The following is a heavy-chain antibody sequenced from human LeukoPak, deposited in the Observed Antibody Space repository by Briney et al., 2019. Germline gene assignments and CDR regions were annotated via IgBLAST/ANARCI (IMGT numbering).Heavy chain of an antibody. CDR1: GFNFDRYT. CDR2: AGWAGGTA. V-gene: IGHV3-43*01. CDR3: AKELDTMFFDY. Sequence: GGSLRLSCATSGFNFDRYTIHWVRQAPGKGLEWVSLAGWAGGTAFYSDTVRGRFTISRDSGRKSVYLQMNSLTTDDTAFYFCAKELDTMFFDYWGQGALVTVSS. D-gene: IGHD3-10*02. J-gene: IGHJ4*02.